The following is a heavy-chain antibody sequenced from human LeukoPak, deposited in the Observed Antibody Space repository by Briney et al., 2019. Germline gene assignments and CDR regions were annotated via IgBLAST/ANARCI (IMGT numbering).Heavy chain of an antibody. V-gene: IGHV3-21*01. CDR3: ARHVLAYCSGGTCNDY. CDR2: ISGNSDYI. Sequence: GGSLRLSCAASGFTFSIYDMNWVRQAPGKGLEWVSSISGNSDYIYYTDSVKGRFTISRDNAKNSLYLQMNSLRAEDTAVYYCARHVLAYCSGGTCNDYWGQGTLVTVSS. J-gene: IGHJ4*02. CDR1: GFTFSIYD. D-gene: IGHD2-15*01.